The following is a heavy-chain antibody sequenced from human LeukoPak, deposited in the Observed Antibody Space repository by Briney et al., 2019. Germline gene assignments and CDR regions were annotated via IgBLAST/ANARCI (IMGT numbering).Heavy chain of an antibody. J-gene: IGHJ4*02. CDR2: IYDSGST. D-gene: IGHD4-23*01. V-gene: IGHV4-39*01. CDR1: GGSIRSSYYY. CDR3: ARFWWGLEDDYGGNFDY. Sequence: SETLSLTCTVSGGSIRSSYYYWGWIRQPPGKGLEWIGSIYDSGSTYYNPSLKSRVTISVDTSKNQFSLKLSSVTAADTAVYYCARFWWGLEDDYGGNFDYWGQGTLVTVSS.